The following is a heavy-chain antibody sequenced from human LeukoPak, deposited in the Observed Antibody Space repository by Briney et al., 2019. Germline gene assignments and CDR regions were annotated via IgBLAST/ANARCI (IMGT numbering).Heavy chain of an antibody. V-gene: IGHV4-59*01. J-gene: IGHJ5*02. D-gene: IGHD2-15*01. CDR2: IYYSGST. Sequence: PSETLSLTCTVSGGSISSYYWSWIRQPPGKGLEWIGYIYYSGSTNYNPSLKSRVTISVDTSKDQFSLKLSSVTAADTAVYYCASQSEIFYSGGSCYSKANCYSGGENWFDPWGQGTLVTVSS. CDR3: ASQSEIFYSGGSCYSKANCYSGGENWFDP. CDR1: GGSISSYY.